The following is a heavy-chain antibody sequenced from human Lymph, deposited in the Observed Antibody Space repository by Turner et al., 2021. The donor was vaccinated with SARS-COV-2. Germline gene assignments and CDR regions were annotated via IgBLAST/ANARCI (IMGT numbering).Heavy chain of an antibody. D-gene: IGHD5-18*01. V-gene: IGHV1-46*01. CDR2: IDPSGGST. CDR1: GYTFTSYY. Sequence: QLQLVQSGAEVRKPGASVKASCKASGYTFTSYYMHWVRQAPGQGLEWLGIIDPSGGSTTYAQKYQGRVTMTRDTSTSTVYIELSSLRSEDTAVYYCARDRPIQIWVDYYYYGMDVWGQGTTVTVSS. J-gene: IGHJ6*02. CDR3: ARDRPIQIWVDYYYYGMDV.